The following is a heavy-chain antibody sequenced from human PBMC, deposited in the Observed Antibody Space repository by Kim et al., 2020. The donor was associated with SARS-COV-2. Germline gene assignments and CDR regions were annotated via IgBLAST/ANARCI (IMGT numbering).Heavy chain of an antibody. CDR3: ARERIVVVPAAMLRYYYYGMDV. D-gene: IGHD2-2*01. CDR1: GYTFTSYY. V-gene: IGHV1-46*01. Sequence: ASVKVSCKASGYTFTSYYMHWVRQAPGQGLEWMGIINPSGGSTSYAQKFQGRVTMTRDTSTSTVYMELSSLRSEDTAVYYCARERIVVVPAAMLRYYYYGMDVWGQGTTVTVSS. J-gene: IGHJ6*02. CDR2: INPSGGST.